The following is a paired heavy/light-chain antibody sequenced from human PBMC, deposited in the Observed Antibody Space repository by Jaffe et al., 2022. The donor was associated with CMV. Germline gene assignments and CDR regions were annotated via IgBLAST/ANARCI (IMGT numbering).Light chain of an antibody. CDR2: EVS. J-gene: IGKJ1*01. Sequence: DVVMTQTPLSLSVTPGQPASISCKSTQSLLQSDGKTYLYWYLQKPGQSPQLLIYEVSSRFSGVPDRFSGSGSGTDFTLEISRVEAEDVGVYYCMQGMHLKTFGQGTKVEIK. CDR1: QSLLQSDGKTY. CDR3: MQGMHLKT. V-gene: IGKV2-29*02.
Heavy chain of an antibody. CDR1: GFVLRSYW. J-gene: IGHJ5*02. V-gene: IGHV3-7*03. CDR3: ARDLYFGKFDT. CDR2: INGDGSDQ. Sequence: EVQLVESGGALVQPGGSLRLSCAASGFVLRSYWMTWVRQAPGKGLEWVANINGDGSDQTYMDSVKGRFTISRDNAKNSLFLQMNSLRADDTAVYYCARDLYFGKFDTWGQGTLVTVSS. D-gene: IGHD2-2*02.